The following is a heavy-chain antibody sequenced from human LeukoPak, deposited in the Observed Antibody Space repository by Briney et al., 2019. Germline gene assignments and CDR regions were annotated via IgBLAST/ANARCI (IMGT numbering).Heavy chain of an antibody. CDR2: INPKGGGT. CDR3: VPSANYYYFDY. V-gene: IGHV1-2*02. D-gene: IGHD1-26*01. J-gene: IGHJ4*02. CDR1: GYTFTNYY. Sequence: ASVKVSCKASGYTFTNYYIHWVRQAPGLGFEWMGWINPKGGGTSYPQKFQGRLTMTRDTSISTAYMELSRLRPDDTAVYYCVPSANYYYFDYWGQGTLVTVSS.